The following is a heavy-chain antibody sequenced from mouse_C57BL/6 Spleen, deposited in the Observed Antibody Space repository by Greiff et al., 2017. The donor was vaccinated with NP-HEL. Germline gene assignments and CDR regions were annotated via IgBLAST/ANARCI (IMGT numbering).Heavy chain of an antibody. Sequence: VQLKESGGGLVKPGGSLKLSCAASGFTFSDYGMHWVRQAPEKGLEWVAYISSGSSTIYYADTVKGRFTISRDNAKNTLFLQMTSLRSEDTAMYYCAKGGHVRYAMDYWGQGTSVTVSS. CDR3: AKGGHVRYAMDY. CDR2: ISSGSSTI. V-gene: IGHV5-17*01. CDR1: GFTFSDYG. D-gene: IGHD6-1*01. J-gene: IGHJ4*01.